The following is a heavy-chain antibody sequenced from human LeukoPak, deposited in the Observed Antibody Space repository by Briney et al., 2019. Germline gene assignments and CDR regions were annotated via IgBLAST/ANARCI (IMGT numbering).Heavy chain of an antibody. CDR1: GFTSTNYG. Sequence: GASLRLSCTASGFTSTNYGFHWVRQAPGRGLEWVASIWHDGSYEFHADSVKGRFTISRDNSKNTLFLQMNSLRAEDTAFYYCARDIVGEGNFDYWGQGTLVTVSS. CDR3: ARDIVGEGNFDY. CDR2: IWHDGSYE. D-gene: IGHD2-15*01. J-gene: IGHJ4*02. V-gene: IGHV3-33*01.